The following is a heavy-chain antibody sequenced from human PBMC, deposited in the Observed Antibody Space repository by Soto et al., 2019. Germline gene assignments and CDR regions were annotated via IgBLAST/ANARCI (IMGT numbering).Heavy chain of an antibody. Sequence: EVQLVESGGGLIQPGGSLRLSCVVSGFTVSTNYMSWVRQAPGKGLEWVSLIYRGGSTYYADSAKGRFTISRDNSKNTLYLQMNSLRAEDTAVYYCARGPYYYDDDGPPPGDWGQGTLVTVSS. CDR3: ARGPYYYDDDGPPPGD. CDR2: IYRGGST. V-gene: IGHV3-53*01. CDR1: GFTVSTNY. J-gene: IGHJ4*02. D-gene: IGHD3-16*01.